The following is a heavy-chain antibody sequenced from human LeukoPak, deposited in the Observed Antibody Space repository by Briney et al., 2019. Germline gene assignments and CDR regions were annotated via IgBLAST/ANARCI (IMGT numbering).Heavy chain of an antibody. J-gene: IGHJ6*02. CDR3: ARHVSTSSCGADCYSGGLDV. CDR1: GGSISRSDYY. CDR2: IYYSGST. Sequence: PSETLSLTCTVSGGSISRSDYYWAWIRQPPGKGLEWIGRIYYSGSTYYYPSLKRRFTISVDTSKNQFSLLVTSVTAADTAVYYCARHVSTSSCGADCYSGGLDVWGQGTTVTVSS. D-gene: IGHD2-21*02. V-gene: IGHV4-39*01.